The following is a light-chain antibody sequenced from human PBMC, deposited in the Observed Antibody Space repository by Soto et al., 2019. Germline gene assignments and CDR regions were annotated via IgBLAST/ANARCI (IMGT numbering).Light chain of an antibody. CDR2: DVS. CDR3: SSYTSSSTAV. Sequence: QSALTQPASVSGSPGQSITISCTGTSSDVGGYNYVSWYQQHPGKAPKHMIYDVSNRPSGVSNRFSGSKSGNTASLTISGLEAEYEADYYCSSYTSSSTAVFGGATQLTVL. J-gene: IGLJ7*01. V-gene: IGLV2-14*01. CDR1: SSDVGGYNY.